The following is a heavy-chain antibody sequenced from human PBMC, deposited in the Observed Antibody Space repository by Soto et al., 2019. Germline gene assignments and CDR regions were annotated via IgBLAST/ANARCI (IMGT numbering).Heavy chain of an antibody. CDR1: GFTFSDAW. D-gene: IGHD1-1*01. J-gene: IGHJ4*02. CDR2: IKSKAYRGTT. Sequence: EVQLVESGGGLVKPGGSLRLSCAASGFTFSDAWMNWARQAPGKGLEWVGRIKSKAYRGTTDYSAPVKGRFTISRDDSTATMYLQMNSLATEATGVYDCTFEDATERNVVPYWGPATVVTVS. CDR3: TFEDATERNVVPY. V-gene: IGHV3-15*07.